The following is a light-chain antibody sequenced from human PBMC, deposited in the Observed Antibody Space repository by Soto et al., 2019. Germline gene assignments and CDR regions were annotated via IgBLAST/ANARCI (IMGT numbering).Light chain of an antibody. CDR1: SNDVWTYNL. Sequence: QSALTQPASVSGSPGQSITISCTATSNDVWTYNLVSWYQQHPGKAPKLLLFEASKRPLETSLRFSGSKSGTSASLGISGLRSEDEADYFCAVWDDSLSGVVFGGGTKLTVL. V-gene: IGLV2-14*02. J-gene: IGLJ2*01. CDR3: AVWDDSLSGVV. CDR2: EAS.